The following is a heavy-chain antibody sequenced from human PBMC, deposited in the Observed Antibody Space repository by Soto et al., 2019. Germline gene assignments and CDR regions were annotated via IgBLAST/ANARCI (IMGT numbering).Heavy chain of an antibody. CDR3: ARGRLGGAAN. CDR1: GGSFSGYY. Sequence: QVQLQQWGTKLSKPSETLSLTCAVYGGSFSGYYWSWIRQPPGKGLEWIGEIDHSGGTNYNPSLKSRVPRSIDTSNSPLSLKVSSVAAPDTARYYCARGRLGGAANWGQGTLVIVSS. J-gene: IGHJ4*02. D-gene: IGHD3-16*01. CDR2: IDHSGGT. V-gene: IGHV4-34*01.